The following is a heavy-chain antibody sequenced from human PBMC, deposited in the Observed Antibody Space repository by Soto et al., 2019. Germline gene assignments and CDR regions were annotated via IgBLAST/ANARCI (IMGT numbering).Heavy chain of an antibody. CDR1: GFVFRNYY. Sequence: EMQLVEAGGDSVQPGGSLRLSCTVSGFVFRNYYMHWVRQAPGKGLVWVSDINGDVSDRRYGDSVKGRFTISRDNDKNTLYLEMSSLRLDDTAIYYCGRGGVPASVDVWGQGTTV. D-gene: IGHD2-2*01. CDR3: GRGGVPASVDV. J-gene: IGHJ6*02. CDR2: INGDVSDR. V-gene: IGHV3-74*01.